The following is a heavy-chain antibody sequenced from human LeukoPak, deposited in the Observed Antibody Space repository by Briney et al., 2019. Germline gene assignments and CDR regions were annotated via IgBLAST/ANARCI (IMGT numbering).Heavy chain of an antibody. CDR2: IYYSGST. Sequence: QASQTLSLTCTVSGGSISSGGYYWSWIRQHPGKGLEWIGYIYYSGSTYYNPSLKSRVTISVDTSKNQFSLKLSSVTAADTAVYYCARGPTVTLFDYWGQGTLVTVSS. D-gene: IGHD4-17*01. V-gene: IGHV4-31*03. J-gene: IGHJ4*02. CDR3: ARGPTVTLFDY. CDR1: GGSISSGGYY.